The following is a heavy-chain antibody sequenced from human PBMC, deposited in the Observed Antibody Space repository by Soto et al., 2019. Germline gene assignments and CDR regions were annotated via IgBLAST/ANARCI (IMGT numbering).Heavy chain of an antibody. J-gene: IGHJ5*02. Sequence: SVKVSCKASGGTFSSYAISWVRQAPGQGLEWMGGIIPIFGTANYAQKFQGRVTITADESTSTAYMELSSLRSEDTAVYYCARDLSGIIFLDIDCIDPWGQGTLVTVSS. D-gene: IGHD3-16*01. CDR1: GGTFSSYA. V-gene: IGHV1-69*13. CDR3: ARDLSGIIFLDIDCIDP. CDR2: IIPIFGTA.